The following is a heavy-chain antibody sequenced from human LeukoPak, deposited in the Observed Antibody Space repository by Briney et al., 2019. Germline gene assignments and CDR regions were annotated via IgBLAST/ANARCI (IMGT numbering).Heavy chain of an antibody. D-gene: IGHD4-17*01. Sequence: GGSLRLSCAASGFTFSSYWMSWVRQAPGKGLEWVANIKQDGSEKYYVDSVKGRFSISRDNAKNSLYLQMSSLRAEDTAVYYCARLVRGRAMTTGYFDYWGQGTLVTVSS. CDR3: ARLVRGRAMTTGYFDY. J-gene: IGHJ4*02. V-gene: IGHV3-7*01. CDR2: IKQDGSEK. CDR1: GFTFSSYW.